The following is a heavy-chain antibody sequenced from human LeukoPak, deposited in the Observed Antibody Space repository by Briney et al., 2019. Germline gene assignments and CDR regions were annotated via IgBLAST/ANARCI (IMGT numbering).Heavy chain of an antibody. V-gene: IGHV4-30-4*01. D-gene: IGHD3-22*01. CDR2: IYYSGST. CDR1: GGSISSGDYY. J-gene: IGHJ4*02. CDR3: ARDLVVTYFDY. Sequence: SETLSLTCTVSGGSISSGDYYWSWIRQPPGKGLEWIGYIYYSGSTYYNPSLKSRVTISVDTSKNQFSLKLSSVTAADTAVYYCARDLVVTYFDYWGQGTLVTVSS.